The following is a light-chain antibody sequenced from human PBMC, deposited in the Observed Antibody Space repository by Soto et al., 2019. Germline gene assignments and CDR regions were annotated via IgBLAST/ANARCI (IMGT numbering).Light chain of an antibody. CDR2: DAS. J-gene: IGKJ3*01. Sequence: DIQMTQSPSSLSASVGDRVTITCQASQDVRKYLSWYQQKARKAPKLLIYDASHLETGVPSRFSGSGSGTDFTFAISSLQPEDIATYYCQQRHNLPHTFGPGTKVDIK. CDR1: QDVRKY. CDR3: QQRHNLPHT. V-gene: IGKV1-33*01.